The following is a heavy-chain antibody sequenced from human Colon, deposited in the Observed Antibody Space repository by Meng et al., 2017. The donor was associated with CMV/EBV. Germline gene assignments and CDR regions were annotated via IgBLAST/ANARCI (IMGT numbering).Heavy chain of an antibody. Sequence: GESLKISCAASGFTFSTYWMSWVRQAPGKGLEWVAFTRYDGNYERYIDAVKGRYTISRDKSKSTVYLQMNSLRGEDTAVYYCAKGREGHNSYSFDLWGQGTLVTVSS. J-gene: IGHJ4*02. V-gene: IGHV3-30*02. D-gene: IGHD5-24*01. CDR2: TRYDGNYE. CDR3: AKGREGHNSYSFDL. CDR1: GFTFSTYW.